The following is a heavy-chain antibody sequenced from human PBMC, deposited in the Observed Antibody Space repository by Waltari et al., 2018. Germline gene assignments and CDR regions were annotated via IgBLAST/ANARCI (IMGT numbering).Heavy chain of an antibody. CDR2: VFTSGRT. J-gene: IGHJ3*01. CDR3: ARAQERRDAFDF. D-gene: IGHD1-1*01. V-gene: IGHV4-4*07. CDR1: GGSMSTNY. Sequence: QVQLQESGPGLVKPSETLSLTCTVSGGSMSTNYWNWTRQPAGKGLEYIGRVFTSGRTNYNPSLNSRVTMSIDTSKGQFSLELTSVTAADTAIYYCARAQERRDAFDFWGKGTMVTVSS.